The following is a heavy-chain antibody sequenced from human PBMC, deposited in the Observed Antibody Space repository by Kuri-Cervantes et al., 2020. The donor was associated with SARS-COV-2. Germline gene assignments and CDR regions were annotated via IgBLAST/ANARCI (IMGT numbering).Heavy chain of an antibody. CDR1: GGSISSSSYY. CDR2: IYTSGST. CDR3: AREETDIVVVPAAMNWFDI. V-gene: IGHV4-39*07. Sequence: GSLRLSCTVSGGSISSSSYYWGWIRQPPGKGLEWIGRIYTSGSTNYNPSLKSRVTMSVDTSKNQFSLKLSSVTAADTAVYYCAREETDIVVVPAAMNWFDIWGQGTLVTVSS. J-gene: IGHJ5*02. D-gene: IGHD2-2*01.